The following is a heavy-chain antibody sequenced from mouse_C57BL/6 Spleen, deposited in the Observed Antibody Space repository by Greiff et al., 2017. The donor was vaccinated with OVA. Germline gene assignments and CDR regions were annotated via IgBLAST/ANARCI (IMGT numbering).Heavy chain of an antibody. V-gene: IGHV1-84*01. CDR3: AKGDDYDGGRLYYYAMDY. Sequence: LVESGPELVKPGASVKISCKASGYTFTDYYINWVKQRPGQGLEWIGWIYPGSGNTKYNEKFKGKATLTVDTSSSTAYMQLSSLTSEDSAVYFCAKGDDYDGGRLYYYAMDYWGQGTSVTVSS. D-gene: IGHD2-4*01. CDR2: IYPGSGNT. CDR1: GYTFTDYY. J-gene: IGHJ4*01.